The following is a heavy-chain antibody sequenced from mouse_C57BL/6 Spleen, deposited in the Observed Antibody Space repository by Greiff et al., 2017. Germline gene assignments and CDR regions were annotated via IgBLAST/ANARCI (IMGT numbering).Heavy chain of an antibody. V-gene: IGHV1-75*01. CDR1: GYTFTDYY. CDR2: IFPGSGST. CDR3: ERDGDSSYYFDY. D-gene: IGHD2-12*01. J-gene: IGHJ2*01. Sequence: VQLVESGPELVKPGASVKISCKASGYTFTDYYINWVKQRPGQGLEWIGWIFPGSGSTYYNEKFKGKATLTVDKSSSTAYMLLSSLTSEDSAVYFCERDGDSSYYFDYWGQGTTLTVSS.